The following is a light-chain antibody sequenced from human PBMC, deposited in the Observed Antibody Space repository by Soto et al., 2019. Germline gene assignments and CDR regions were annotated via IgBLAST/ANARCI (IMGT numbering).Light chain of an antibody. J-gene: IGKJ2*01. CDR2: GVS. V-gene: IGKV3-20*01. CDR1: RSVSSSY. Sequence: IVLTQSPDTLSLSPGERATLYCRASRSVSSSYLAWYQHKAGQAPRLLISGVSNRATDIPDRFSGSESGTDFTLTISRLEPEDFAVYYCQHYGSSPPYTFGQGTKLEIK. CDR3: QHYGSSPPYT.